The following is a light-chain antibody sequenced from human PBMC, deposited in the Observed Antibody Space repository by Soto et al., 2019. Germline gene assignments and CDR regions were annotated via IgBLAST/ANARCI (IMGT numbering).Light chain of an antibody. V-gene: IGKV3-11*01. Sequence: EIVLTQSPATLSLSPGERATLSCRVSQSVSDFLSWYQQRPGQAPRLLIYDASNRAAGVPARFSGSGSGTDFTLTISSLEPEDFAVYYCQQRTNWRLTFGGGTRVDIK. CDR1: QSVSDF. J-gene: IGKJ4*01. CDR3: QQRTNWRLT. CDR2: DAS.